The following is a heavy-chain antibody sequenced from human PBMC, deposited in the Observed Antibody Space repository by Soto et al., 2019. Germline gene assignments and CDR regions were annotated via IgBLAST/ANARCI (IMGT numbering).Heavy chain of an antibody. J-gene: IGHJ4*02. CDR1: GFTFSSYA. CDR3: ARGRVWVDY. Sequence: GGSLRLSCAASGFTFSSYAMHWVRQAPGKGLEWVAVISYDGSNKYYADSVKGRFTISRDNSKNTLYLQMNSLRAEDTAVYYCARGRVWVDYWGQGTLVTVSS. CDR2: ISYDGSNK. D-gene: IGHD3-16*01. V-gene: IGHV3-30-3*01.